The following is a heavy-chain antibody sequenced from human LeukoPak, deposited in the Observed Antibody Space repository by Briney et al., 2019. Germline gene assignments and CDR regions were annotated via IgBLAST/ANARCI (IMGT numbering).Heavy chain of an antibody. J-gene: IGHJ4*02. D-gene: IGHD3-22*01. Sequence: GGSLRLSCAASGFTFSSYAMHWVRQAPGKGLEWVAVISYDGSNKYYADSVKGRFTISRDNSKNTLYLQMNSPRAEDTAVYYCARGWYYYDSSGPYDYWGQGTLVTVSS. CDR2: ISYDGSNK. V-gene: IGHV3-30*04. CDR1: GFTFSSYA. CDR3: ARGWYYYDSSGPYDY.